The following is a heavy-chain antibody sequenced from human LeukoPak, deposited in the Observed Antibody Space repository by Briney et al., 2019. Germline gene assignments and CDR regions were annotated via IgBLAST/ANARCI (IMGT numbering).Heavy chain of an antibody. Sequence: SETLSLTCTVSGGSVSSGRYYCTWIRQPPGKGLEWTGYIYDSGSTNYNPSLKSRVTISIDTSKSQFSLKLNSVTAADTAVYYCAKGILVGATGYSFDYWGQGTLVTVSA. CDR3: AKGILVGATGYSFDY. CDR2: IYDSGST. V-gene: IGHV4-61*01. D-gene: IGHD1-26*01. CDR1: GGSVSSGRYY. J-gene: IGHJ4*02.